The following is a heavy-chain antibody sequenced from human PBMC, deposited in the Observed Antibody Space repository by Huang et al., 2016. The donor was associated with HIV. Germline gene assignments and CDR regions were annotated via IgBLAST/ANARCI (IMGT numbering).Heavy chain of an antibody. Sequence: VQLVQSGAEVKRPGTSVKISCKASGGSFNSLAFNWVRQAPGQGLQYMGGIVPRFSWTNYAEKFRGRLSISADKATGTVFIELRGLTSEDTAVFFCAREGQTWYGKPIAAFEIWGQGTSVIVSP. J-gene: IGHJ3*02. CDR2: IVPRFSWT. D-gene: IGHD6-13*01. CDR3: AREGQTWYGKPIAAFEI. V-gene: IGHV1-69*10. CDR1: GGSFNSLA.